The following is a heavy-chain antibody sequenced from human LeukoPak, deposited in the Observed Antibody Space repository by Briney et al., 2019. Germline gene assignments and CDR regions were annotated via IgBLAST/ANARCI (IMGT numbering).Heavy chain of an antibody. V-gene: IGHV1-2*02. CDR2: INPNSGGT. J-gene: IGHJ1*01. CDR1: GYTFTGYY. Sequence: GASVKVSCKASGYTFTGYYIHWVRQAPGQGLEWMGWINPNSGGTNYAQKFQGRVTMTRDTSISTAYMELSRLGSDDTAVYYCARLKYHYDSSGYRAEYFQHWGQGTLVTVSS. CDR3: ARLKYHYDSSGYRAEYFQH. D-gene: IGHD3-22*01.